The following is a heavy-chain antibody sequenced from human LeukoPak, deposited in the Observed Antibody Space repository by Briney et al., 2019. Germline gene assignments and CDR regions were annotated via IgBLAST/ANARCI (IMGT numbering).Heavy chain of an antibody. D-gene: IGHD3-10*01. Sequence: ASVKVSCKASGYKFPSYGISWVRQAPGQGLEWMGWISGYNGNTNLAQKFQGRVTITTDISTSIGYMELRSLRSDDTAVYYCARGLLVGGSGSEHDYWGQGTLVTVSS. CDR1: GYKFPSYG. J-gene: IGHJ4*02. CDR2: ISGYNGNT. V-gene: IGHV1-18*01. CDR3: ARGLLVGGSGSEHDY.